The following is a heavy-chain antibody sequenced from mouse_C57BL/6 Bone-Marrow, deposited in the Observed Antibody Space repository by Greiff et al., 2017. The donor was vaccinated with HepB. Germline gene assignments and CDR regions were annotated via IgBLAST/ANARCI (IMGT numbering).Heavy chain of an antibody. D-gene: IGHD1-1*01. CDR3: ARHPHYYGSSLDY. J-gene: IGHJ2*01. CDR1: GFTFSSYG. Sequence: EVQRVESGGDLVKPGGSLKLSCAASGFTFSSYGMSWVRQTPDKRLEWVATISSGGSYTYYPDSVKGRFTISRDNAKNTLYLQMSSLKSEDTAMYYCARHPHYYGSSLDYWGQGTTITVSS. CDR2: ISSGGSYT. V-gene: IGHV5-6*01.